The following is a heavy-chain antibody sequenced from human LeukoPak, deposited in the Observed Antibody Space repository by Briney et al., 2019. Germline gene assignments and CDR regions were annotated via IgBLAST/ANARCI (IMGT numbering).Heavy chain of an antibody. J-gene: IGHJ4*02. CDR2: ISYDGSNK. Sequence: PGGSLRLSCAASGFTFSSYGMHWARQAPGKGLEWVAVISYDGSNKYYADSVKRRFTISRDNSKNTLYLQMNSLRAEDTAVYYCAKDGYSSGDYWGQGTLVTVSS. D-gene: IGHD6-25*01. V-gene: IGHV3-30*18. CDR3: AKDGYSSGDY. CDR1: GFTFSSYG.